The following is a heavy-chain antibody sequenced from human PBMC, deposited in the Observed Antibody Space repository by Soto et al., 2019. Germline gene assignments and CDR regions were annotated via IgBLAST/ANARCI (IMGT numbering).Heavy chain of an antibody. J-gene: IGHJ6*02. V-gene: IGHV1-2*02. Sequence: ASVKVSCKASGYTFTGYYMHWVRQAPGQGLEWMGWINPNSGGTNYAQKFQGRVTMTRDTSISTAYMELSRLRSDDTAVYYCARDLITIFGVVIYTPYGMDVWGQGTTVTVSS. CDR1: GYTFTGYY. CDR2: INPNSGGT. CDR3: ARDLITIFGVVIYTPYGMDV. D-gene: IGHD3-3*01.